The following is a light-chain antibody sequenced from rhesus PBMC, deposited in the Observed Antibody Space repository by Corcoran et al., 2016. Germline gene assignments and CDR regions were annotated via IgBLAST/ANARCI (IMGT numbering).Light chain of an antibody. V-gene: IGKV1-28*03. J-gene: IGKJ1*01. Sequence: DIQMTQSPSSLSASVGDTVTITCRASQGVSSFLNWFQQQPGKAPKLLIYAASSLESGVPPRFSGSGSGTDFTITISSLQPEDFAVYYCLQHNTYPWTFGQGTKVEI. CDR1: QGVSSF. CDR2: AAS. CDR3: LQHNTYPWT.